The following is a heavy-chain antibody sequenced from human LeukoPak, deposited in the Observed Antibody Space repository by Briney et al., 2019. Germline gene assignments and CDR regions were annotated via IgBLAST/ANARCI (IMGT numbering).Heavy chain of an antibody. D-gene: IGHD3-10*01. CDR1: GFTFSSYW. V-gene: IGHV3-48*04. CDR2: ISSSGSTI. CDR3: AKDLRVRFGELLGQDY. J-gene: IGHJ4*02. Sequence: PGGSLRLSCAASGFTFSSYWMSWVRQAPGKGLEWVSYISSSGSTIYYADSVKGRFTISRDNAKNSLYLQMNSLRAEDTAVYYCAKDLRVRFGELLGQDYWGQGTLVTVSS.